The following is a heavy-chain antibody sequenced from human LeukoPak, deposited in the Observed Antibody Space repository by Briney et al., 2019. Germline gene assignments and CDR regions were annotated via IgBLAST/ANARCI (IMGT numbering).Heavy chain of an antibody. D-gene: IGHD3-10*01. V-gene: IGHV3-21*01. J-gene: IGHJ4*02. CDR1: GFTFSSYS. CDR3: ASSNVLLWFGEALG. Sequence: GGSLRLSCAASGFTFSSYSMNWVRQAPGKGLEWVSSISGSSSYIYYADSVKGRFTISRDNAKNSLYLQMNSLRAEDTAVYYCASSNVLLWFGEALGWGQGTLVTVSS. CDR2: ISGSSSYI.